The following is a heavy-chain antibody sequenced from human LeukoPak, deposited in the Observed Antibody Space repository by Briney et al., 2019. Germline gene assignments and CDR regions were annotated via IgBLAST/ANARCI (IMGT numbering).Heavy chain of an antibody. CDR2: ISSTDDTI. CDR3: ARDRYNWNSPYYFDY. J-gene: IGHJ4*02. V-gene: IGHV3-48*01. Sequence: GGSLRLSCAASEFTVSTYSMNWVRQAPGKGLEWISYISSTDDTIYFADSVRGRFTISRDTAKNSLHLQMNSLSAEDTAVYYCARDRYNWNSPYYFDYWGQGTLVTVSS. CDR1: EFTVSTYS. D-gene: IGHD1-7*01.